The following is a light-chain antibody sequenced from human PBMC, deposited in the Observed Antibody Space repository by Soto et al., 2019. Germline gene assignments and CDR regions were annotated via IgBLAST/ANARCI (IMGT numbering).Light chain of an antibody. Sequence: EIVMTQSPATLSVSPGESATLSCRASQSVSSKLAWYQQRPGQPPRLLISGASTRATGIPARFSGSGSGTEFTLTISSLQSEDFAVYYCQQYDNWPPWTFGQGTKVDIK. V-gene: IGKV3-15*01. CDR1: QSVSSK. J-gene: IGKJ1*01. CDR3: QQYDNWPPWT. CDR2: GAS.